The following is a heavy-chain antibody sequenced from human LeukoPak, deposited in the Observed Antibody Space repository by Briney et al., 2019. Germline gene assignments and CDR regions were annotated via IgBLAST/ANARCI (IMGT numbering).Heavy chain of an antibody. J-gene: IGHJ4*02. CDR3: ARERDAGDY. D-gene: IGHD5-24*01. CDR2: INLDGSGK. V-gene: IGHV3-7*01. Sequence: PGGSLRLSCAASGFTFNNFWMSWVRQAPGKGLEWVANINLDGSGKYYVDSVKGRFTISRDNAKNSLHLQMSSLRAEDTAVYYCARERDAGDYWGQGMLVTVSS. CDR1: GFTFNNFW.